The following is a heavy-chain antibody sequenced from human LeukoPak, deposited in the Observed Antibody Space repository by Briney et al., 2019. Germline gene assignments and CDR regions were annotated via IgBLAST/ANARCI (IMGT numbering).Heavy chain of an antibody. J-gene: IGHJ3*02. CDR1: GYTFTGYY. Sequence: ASVKVSCKASGYTFTGYYMHWVRQAPGQGLEWMGWINPNSGGTNYAQKFQGRVTMTRDTSISIAYMELSRLRSDDTAVYYCARDFGWDSSGYYGLQAFDIWGQGTMVTVSS. V-gene: IGHV1-2*02. CDR3: ARDFGWDSSGYYGLQAFDI. D-gene: IGHD3-22*01. CDR2: INPNSGGT.